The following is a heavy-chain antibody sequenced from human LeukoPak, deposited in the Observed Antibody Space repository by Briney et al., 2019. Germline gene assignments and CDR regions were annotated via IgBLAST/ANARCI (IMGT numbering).Heavy chain of an antibody. Sequence: GGSLRLSCAAPGFTFSSYAMSWVRQAPGKGLEWVSAISGSGGSTYYADSVKGRFTISRDNSKNTLYLQMNSLRAEDTAVYYCAKEGYCSSTSCRETAYFDYWGQGTLVTVSS. V-gene: IGHV3-23*01. D-gene: IGHD2-2*01. J-gene: IGHJ4*02. CDR1: GFTFSSYA. CDR2: ISGSGGST. CDR3: AKEGYCSSTSCRETAYFDY.